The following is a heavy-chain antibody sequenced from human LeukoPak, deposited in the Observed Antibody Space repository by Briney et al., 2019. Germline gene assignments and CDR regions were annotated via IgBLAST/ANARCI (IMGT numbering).Heavy chain of an antibody. J-gene: IGHJ5*02. Sequence: GGSLRLSCAASGFTVSRNYMSWVRQAPGKGLECVSVIYSGDSTYYADSVKGRFTISRDSSKNTLYLQMNSLRAEDTAVYYCARVSNFDWLLSRNWFDPWGQGTLVTVSS. D-gene: IGHD3-9*01. CDR1: GFTVSRNY. CDR2: IYSGDST. V-gene: IGHV3-53*01. CDR3: ARVSNFDWLLSRNWFDP.